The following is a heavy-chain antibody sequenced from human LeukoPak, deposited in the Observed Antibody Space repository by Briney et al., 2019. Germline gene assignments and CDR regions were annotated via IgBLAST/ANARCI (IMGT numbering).Heavy chain of an antibody. CDR1: GLTFSSYA. CDR3: AKSIDHLVSSAFDI. J-gene: IGHJ3*02. Sequence: GGSLRLSCAASGLTFSSYAMSWVRQAPGKGLEWVSTNGGSGGSTYFADSVRGRFTISRDNSKNTLYLQMNSLRAEDTAVYYCAKSIDHLVSSAFDIWGQGTMVTVSS. D-gene: IGHD1-14*01. CDR2: NGGSGGST. V-gene: IGHV3-23*01.